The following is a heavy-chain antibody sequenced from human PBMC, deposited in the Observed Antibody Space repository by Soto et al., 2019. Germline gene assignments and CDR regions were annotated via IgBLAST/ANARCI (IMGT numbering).Heavy chain of an antibody. Sequence: QVQLVQSGAEEKKPGASVKVSCKASGYTFTSYGLHWVRQAPGQRLEWMGWINAGNGNTKYSQKFQGRVTITRDTSANTVYMGLRSLRSEGTAVYCCAGNHLGATRYGMDVWGQGTTVTVSS. V-gene: IGHV1-3*05. J-gene: IGHJ6*02. CDR3: AGNHLGATRYGMDV. CDR2: INAGNGNT. CDR1: GYTFTSYG. D-gene: IGHD1-26*01.